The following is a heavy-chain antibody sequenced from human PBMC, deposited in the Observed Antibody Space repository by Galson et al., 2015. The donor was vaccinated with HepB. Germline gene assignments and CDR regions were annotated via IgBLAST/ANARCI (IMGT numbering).Heavy chain of an antibody. CDR1: GFTFSSYG. J-gene: IGHJ6*02. V-gene: IGHV3-30*02. CDR2: IRYDGSNK. D-gene: IGHD3-22*01. CDR3: LPGDRVITSYYYGMDV. Sequence: SCAASGFTFSSYGMHWVRQAPGKGLEWVAFIRYDGSNKYYADSVKGRFTISRDNSKNTLYLQMNSLRAEDTAVYYCLPGDRVITSYYYGMDVWGQGTTVTVSS.